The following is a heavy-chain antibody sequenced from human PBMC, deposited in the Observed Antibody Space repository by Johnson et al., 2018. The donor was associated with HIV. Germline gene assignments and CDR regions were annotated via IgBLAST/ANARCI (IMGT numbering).Heavy chain of an antibody. D-gene: IGHD6-13*01. CDR1: GLTVSSYA. V-gene: IGHV3-64*01. CDR3: ASDSELTGYSSSWDAFGI. Sequence: VQLVESGGGLVQPGGSLRLSCAASGLTVSSYAMHWVRQAPGKGLEYVSAISSNGGSTYYANSVKGRFTISRDNSKNTLYLQLGSLRAEEMGGDYCASDSELTGYSSSWDAFGIWGQGTMVTVSS. J-gene: IGHJ3*02. CDR2: ISSNGGST.